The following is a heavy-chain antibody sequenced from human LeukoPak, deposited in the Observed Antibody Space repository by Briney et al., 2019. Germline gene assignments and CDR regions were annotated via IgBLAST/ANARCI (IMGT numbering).Heavy chain of an antibody. V-gene: IGHV3-7*01. D-gene: IGHD3-10*01. CDR3: ARGGLTAGFDY. CDR1: GFTLSTSW. J-gene: IGHJ4*02. Sequence: GSLRLSCAASGFTLSTSWMTWVRQAPGKGLEWVTNINRDGSQIDYMDSVKGRFTISRDSANNALYLQMNSLRAEDTAVYYCARGGLTAGFDYWGQGTLVTVSS. CDR2: INRDGSQI.